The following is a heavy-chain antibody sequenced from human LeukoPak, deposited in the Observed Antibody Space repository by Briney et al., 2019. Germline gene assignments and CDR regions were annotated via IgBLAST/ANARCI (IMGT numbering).Heavy chain of an antibody. CDR1: GFTFSSYA. CDR2: ITGSGDTT. J-gene: IGHJ3*02. CDR3: ARDGSIQGVVSLLDAFDI. Sequence: GGSLRLSCAASGFTFSSYAVTWVRQAPGKGLEWVSSITGSGDTTFYADSVKGRFTISRDNAKNSLYLQMNSLRDEDTAVYYCARDGSIQGVVSLLDAFDIWGQGTTVTVSS. V-gene: IGHV3-23*01. D-gene: IGHD3-3*01.